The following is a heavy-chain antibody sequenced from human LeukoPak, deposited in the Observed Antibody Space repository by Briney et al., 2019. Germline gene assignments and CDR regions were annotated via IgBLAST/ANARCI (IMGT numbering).Heavy chain of an antibody. CDR1: GYTFTTYW. D-gene: IGHD6-19*01. Sequence: KPGESLKISCQGSGYTFTTYWIGWVRQMPGKGLEWMGIIYPGDSDTTYSPSFQGQVTISADKSISTAYLQWGTLKASDTATYYCARRQKAVAGSGFDYWGQGTLVSVSS. V-gene: IGHV5-51*01. CDR2: IYPGDSDT. CDR3: ARRQKAVAGSGFDY. J-gene: IGHJ4*02.